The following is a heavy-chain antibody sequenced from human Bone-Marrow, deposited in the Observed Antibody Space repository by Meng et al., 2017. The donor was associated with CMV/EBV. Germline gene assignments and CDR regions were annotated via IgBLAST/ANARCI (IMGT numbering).Heavy chain of an antibody. Sequence: SVKVSCKASGGTFSSYAISWVRQAPGQGLEWMGGIIPILGIANYAQKFQGRVTITADKSTSTAYMELRSLRSDDTAVYYCVRSTSDKVRARLLDYWGQGTLVTVSS. CDR2: IIPILGIA. CDR1: GGTFSSYA. V-gene: IGHV1-69*10. J-gene: IGHJ4*02. D-gene: IGHD2-2*01. CDR3: VRSTSDKVRARLLDY.